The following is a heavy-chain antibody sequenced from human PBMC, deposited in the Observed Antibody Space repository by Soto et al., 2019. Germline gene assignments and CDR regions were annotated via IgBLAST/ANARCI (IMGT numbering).Heavy chain of an antibody. CDR3: ARDAYNYGYFSS. CDR2: ISHDGSDI. CDR1: GFTFSIYS. J-gene: IGHJ4*02. D-gene: IGHD3-16*01. Sequence: GGSLRLSCAASGFTFSIYSMHWVRQAPGKGLEWVAVISHDGSDIYYDDSVKGRFTISRDNSNSTLYLHMNSLRPEDTGVYYCARDAYNYGYFSSWGQGSLVTVSS. V-gene: IGHV3-30*04.